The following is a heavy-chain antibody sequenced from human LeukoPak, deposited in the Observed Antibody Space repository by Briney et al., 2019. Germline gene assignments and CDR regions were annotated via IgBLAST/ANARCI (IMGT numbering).Heavy chain of an antibody. CDR1: GYTFTSYG. CDR2: ISAYNGNT. D-gene: IGHD2-8*01. J-gene: IGHJ6*03. CDR3: ARFGAYCTNGVCYYYYYMDV. V-gene: IGHV1-18*01. Sequence: ASVKVSCKASGYTFTSYGISWVRQAPGQGLEWMGWISAYNGNTNYAQKLQGRVTMTTDTSTSTAYMELRSLRSDDTAVYYCARFGAYCTNGVCYYYYYMDVWGKGTTVTVSS.